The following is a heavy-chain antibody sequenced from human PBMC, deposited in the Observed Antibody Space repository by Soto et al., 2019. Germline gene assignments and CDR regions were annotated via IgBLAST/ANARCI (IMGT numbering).Heavy chain of an antibody. J-gene: IGHJ4*02. D-gene: IGHD3-10*01. CDR1: GGSISSAGYY. CDR2: IYYSGST. Sequence: QVQLQESGPGLVKPSQTLSLTCTVSGGSISSAGYYWSWIRQHPGKGLEWIGYIYYSGSTYSNPSLKSRVTISVDTSKNQFSLKLSSVTAADTAVYYCATYGSGTYYPTTFDFWGQGILVTVSS. CDR3: ATYGSGTYYPTTFDF. V-gene: IGHV4-31*03.